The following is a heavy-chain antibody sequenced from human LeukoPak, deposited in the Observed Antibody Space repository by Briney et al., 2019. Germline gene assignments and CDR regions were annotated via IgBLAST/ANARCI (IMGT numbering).Heavy chain of an antibody. J-gene: IGHJ4*02. V-gene: IGHV4-30-2*01. CDR3: ASGGYSYGFDY. Sequence: SQTLSLTCAVSGGSISSGGYSWSWIRQPPGKGLEWIGYIYHNGNTYYSPSLKSRVTISVDRSKNQLSLKLSSVTAADTAMYYCASGGYSYGFDYWGQGTLVTVSS. D-gene: IGHD5-18*01. CDR2: IYHNGNT. CDR1: GGSISSGGYS.